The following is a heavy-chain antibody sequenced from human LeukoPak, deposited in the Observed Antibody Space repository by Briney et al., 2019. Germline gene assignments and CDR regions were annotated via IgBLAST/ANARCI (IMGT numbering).Heavy chain of an antibody. V-gene: IGHV3-21*01. CDR3: TKDRMATIIGEFDY. CDR1: GFPFSSYS. J-gene: IGHJ4*02. Sequence: PGGSLRLSCAASGFPFSSYSMNWVRQAPGKGLEWVSSISSSSSYIYYADSVKGRFTISRHNAKNSLFLQMNSLRAEDTAVYYCTKDRMATIIGEFDYWGQGTLVTVSS. D-gene: IGHD5-24*01. CDR2: ISSSSSYI.